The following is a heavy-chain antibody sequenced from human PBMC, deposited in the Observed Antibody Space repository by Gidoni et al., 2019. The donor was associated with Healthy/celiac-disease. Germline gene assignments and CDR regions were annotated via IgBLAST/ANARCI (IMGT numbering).Heavy chain of an antibody. J-gene: IGHJ4*02. Sequence: QVQLVQSGAEVKKPGASVKVSCKASGYTFTGYYMHWVRQAPGQVLEWVGWINPNSGGTNYAQKFQGRVTMTRDTSISTAYMELSRLRSDDTAVYYCARDREMATPNFDYWGQGTLVTVSS. CDR3: ARDREMATPNFDY. V-gene: IGHV1-2*02. D-gene: IGHD2-15*01. CDR2: INPNSGGT. CDR1: GYTFTGYY.